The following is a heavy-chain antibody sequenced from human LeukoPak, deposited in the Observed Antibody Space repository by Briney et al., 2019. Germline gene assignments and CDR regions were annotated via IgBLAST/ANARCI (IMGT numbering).Heavy chain of an antibody. D-gene: IGHD6-19*01. CDR3: ARTMALNRGWYQEPFDY. J-gene: IGHJ4*02. CDR1: GIAFNGYA. Sequence: GGSLRLSCATSGIAFNGYAFHWARRTPGKGLEWVAVISSDGKKIFYADSVKGRFIITRDNCKNTIDLQMSRLQTDDTSMYYCARTMALNRGWYQEPFDYWGQGTLVTVSS. V-gene: IGHV3-30*04. CDR2: ISSDGKKI.